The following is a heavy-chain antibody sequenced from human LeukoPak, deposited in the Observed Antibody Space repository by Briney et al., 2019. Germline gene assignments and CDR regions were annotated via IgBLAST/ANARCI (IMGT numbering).Heavy chain of an antibody. Sequence: ASVTVSCKASGYTFTSYAMNWVRQAPGQGLGWMGWINTNTGNPTYAQGFTGLFVFSLDTSVSTAYLQISSLNAEDTAVYYCARGKIRLIYYYYGMDVWGQGTTVTVSS. CDR3: ARGKIRLIYYYYGMDV. CDR2: INTNTGNP. CDR1: GYTFTSYA. J-gene: IGHJ6*02. V-gene: IGHV7-4-1*02.